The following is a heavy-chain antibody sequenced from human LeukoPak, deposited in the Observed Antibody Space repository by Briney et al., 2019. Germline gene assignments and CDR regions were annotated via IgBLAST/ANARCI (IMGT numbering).Heavy chain of an antibody. CDR2: IWYDGSNK. V-gene: IGHV3-33*01. CDR3: ARPSMVRGLPNY. J-gene: IGHJ4*02. D-gene: IGHD5-18*01. Sequence: GGSLRLSCAASGFTFSSYGMHWVRQAPGKGLEWVAVIWYDGSNKYYADSVKGRFTISRDNSKNTLYLQMNSLRAEDTAVYYCARPSMVRGLPNYWGQGTLVTVSS. CDR1: GFTFSSYG.